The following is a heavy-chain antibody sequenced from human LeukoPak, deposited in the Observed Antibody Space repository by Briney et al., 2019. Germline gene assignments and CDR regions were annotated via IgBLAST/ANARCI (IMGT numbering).Heavy chain of an antibody. CDR2: ISGSGGST. D-gene: IGHD2/OR15-2a*01. J-gene: IGHJ4*02. CDR1: GFTFSSYA. Sequence: GGSLRLSCAASGFTFSSYAMSWVRQAPGKGLEWVSAISGSGGSTYYADSVKGRFTISRDNSKHQLYLQMTSLRAVDTAAYYCAKGPNVESFDYWGQGTLVTVSS. V-gene: IGHV3-23*01. CDR3: AKGPNVESFDY.